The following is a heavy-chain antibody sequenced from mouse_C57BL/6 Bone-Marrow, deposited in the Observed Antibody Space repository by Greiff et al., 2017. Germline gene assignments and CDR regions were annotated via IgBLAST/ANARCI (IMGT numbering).Heavy chain of an antibody. J-gene: IGHJ4*01. CDR2: ILPGSVSP. CDR1: GYTFTGYW. D-gene: IGHD2-5*01. Sequence: VQLQQSGAELMKPGASVKLSCKATGYTFTGYWIEWVKQRPGHGLEWIGEILPGSVSPNYNEKFKGKATFTPDISTNTAYMQISSLTTEDSAIYYCASLSYYSNPDYYAMDYWGQGTSGTVSS. V-gene: IGHV1-9*01. CDR3: ASLSYYSNPDYYAMDY.